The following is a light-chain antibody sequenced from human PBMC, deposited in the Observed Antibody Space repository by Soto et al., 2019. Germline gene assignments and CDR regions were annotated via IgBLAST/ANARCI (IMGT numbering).Light chain of an antibody. V-gene: IGKV1-5*03. CDR3: QQYNSYWT. J-gene: IGKJ1*01. CDR2: KAS. Sequence: DIQMTQSPSSLSASVGDRVTITCRASQSISSWLAWYQQKPGKAPKLLIYKASSLESGVPSRFRASGAGTELTLTIRSLKPDDFATYYCQQYNSYWTFGQGTKV. CDR1: QSISSW.